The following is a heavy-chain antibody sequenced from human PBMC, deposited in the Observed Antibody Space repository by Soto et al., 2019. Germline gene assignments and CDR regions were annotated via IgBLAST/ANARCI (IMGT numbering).Heavy chain of an antibody. Sequence: QVQLQESGPGLVKPSQTLSLTCTVSGGSISSGGYYWSWIRQHPGKGLEWIGYIYYSGSTYYNPSLNSPVTISVATSKNQVSLKLSSVTAADTAVYYCAREVDYGSASVPLHWFDPWGQGTLVTVSS. CDR1: GGSISSGGYY. J-gene: IGHJ5*02. D-gene: IGHD3-10*01. CDR3: AREVDYGSASVPLHWFDP. CDR2: IYYSGST. V-gene: IGHV4-31*01.